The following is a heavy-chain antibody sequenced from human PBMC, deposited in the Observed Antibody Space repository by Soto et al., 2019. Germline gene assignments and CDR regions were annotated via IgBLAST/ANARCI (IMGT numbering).Heavy chain of an antibody. Sequence: GGSLRLSCAASGFTFSSYAMSWVRQAPGKGLEWVSAISGSGGSTYYADSVKGRFTISRDNSKNTLYLQMNSLRAEDTAVYYCAKAPLGGITMIVAPPLDWGQGTLVTVS. CDR3: AKAPLGGITMIVAPPLD. V-gene: IGHV3-23*01. CDR2: ISGSGGST. J-gene: IGHJ4*02. D-gene: IGHD3-22*01. CDR1: GFTFSSYA.